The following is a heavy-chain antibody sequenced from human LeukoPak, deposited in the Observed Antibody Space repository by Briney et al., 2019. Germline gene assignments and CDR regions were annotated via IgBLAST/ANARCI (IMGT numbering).Heavy chain of an antibody. V-gene: IGHV4-34*01. Sequence: SETLSLTCAVYGGSFSGYYWSWIRQPPGKGLEWIGEINHSGSTNYNPSLKSRVTISVDTSKNQFSLKLSSVAAADTAVCYCARGRAAAGDFDYWGQGTLVAVSS. CDR1: GGSFSGYY. J-gene: IGHJ4*02. CDR3: ARGRAAAGDFDY. D-gene: IGHD6-13*01. CDR2: INHSGST.